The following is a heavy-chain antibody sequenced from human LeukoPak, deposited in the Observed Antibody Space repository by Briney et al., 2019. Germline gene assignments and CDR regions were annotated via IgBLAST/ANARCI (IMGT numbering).Heavy chain of an antibody. V-gene: IGHV3-23*01. Sequence: GGSLRLSCAASGFTFSNFGMSWVRQAPGKGLEWVSAISGSGGSTYYADSVKGRFTISRDNSKNTLYLQMNSLRAEDTAVYYCARDYGDYGHYYYYMDVWGKGTTVTVSS. CDR1: GFTFSNFG. J-gene: IGHJ6*03. CDR3: ARDYGDYGHYYYYMDV. CDR2: ISGSGGST. D-gene: IGHD4-17*01.